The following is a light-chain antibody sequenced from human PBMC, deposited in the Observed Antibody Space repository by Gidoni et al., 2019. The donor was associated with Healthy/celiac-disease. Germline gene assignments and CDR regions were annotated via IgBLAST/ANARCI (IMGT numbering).Light chain of an antibody. V-gene: IGLV2-11*01. CDR3: CSYAGSYTL. CDR1: SSDVGGYND. J-gene: IGLJ2*01. CDR2: DVS. Sequence: QSALTQPPSVSGSPAQSVTISCTGTSSDVGGYNDVSWYQQHPGKAPKLMIYDVSKRPSGVPDRFSGSKSGNTASLTISGLQAEDEADYYCCSYAGSYTLFGGGTKLTVL.